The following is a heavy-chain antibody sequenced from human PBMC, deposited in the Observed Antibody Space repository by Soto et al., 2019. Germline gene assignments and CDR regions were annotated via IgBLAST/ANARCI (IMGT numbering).Heavy chain of an antibody. CDR3: AKERIAVASLLDAFDI. Sequence: EVQLLESGGGLVQPGGSLRLSCAASGFTFSSYAMSWVSQAPGKGLEWVSAISGSGGSTYYADSVKGRFTISRDNSKNAKYLQMNSLRAEDKAVYYCAKERIAVASLLDAFDIWGKGTMFTVSS. CDR2: ISGSGGST. V-gene: IGHV3-23*01. J-gene: IGHJ3*02. D-gene: IGHD6-19*01. CDR1: GFTFSSYA.